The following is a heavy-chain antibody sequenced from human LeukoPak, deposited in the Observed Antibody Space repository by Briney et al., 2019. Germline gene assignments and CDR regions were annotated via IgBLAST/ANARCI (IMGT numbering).Heavy chain of an antibody. CDR1: GYTFTGYY. J-gene: IGHJ4*02. V-gene: IGHV1-2*02. D-gene: IGHD3-10*01. Sequence: ASVKVSCKASGYTFTGYYMHWVRQAPGQGLEWMGWINPNSGGTNYAQKFQGRVTMTRNTSISTAYMELSSLRSEDTAVYYCARGASGGGFVDFDYWGQGTLVTVSS. CDR2: INPNSGGT. CDR3: ARGASGGGFVDFDY.